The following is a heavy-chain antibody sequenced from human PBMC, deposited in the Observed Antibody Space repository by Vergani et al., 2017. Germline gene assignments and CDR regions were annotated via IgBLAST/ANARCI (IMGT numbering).Heavy chain of an antibody. CDR1: GFTVSSNY. J-gene: IGHJ4*02. CDR2: IYSGGST. CDR3: ATTAVAGTGDY. D-gene: IGHD6-19*01. Sequence: EVQLVESGGGLVKPGGSLRLSCAASGFTVSSNYMSWVRQAPGKGLEWVSVIYSGGSTYYADSVKGRFTISRDNSKNTLYLQMNSLRAEDTAVYYCATTAVAGTGDYWGQGTLVTVSS. V-gene: IGHV3-66*02.